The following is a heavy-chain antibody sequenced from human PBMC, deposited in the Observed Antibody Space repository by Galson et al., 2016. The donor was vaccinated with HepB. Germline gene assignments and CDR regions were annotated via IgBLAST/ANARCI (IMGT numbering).Heavy chain of an antibody. Sequence: SLRLSCATSGFIFSDYWLGWIRQAPGKGLEWVSYISYPRTLRAYAGSVKGRFTISSDNARNSLYLQMNSLRAEDTAVYYCVRGIPGGEGWGHWGQGTLVTVSS. CDR3: VRGIPGGEGWGH. CDR2: ISYPRTLR. CDR1: GFIFSDYW. J-gene: IGHJ4*02. D-gene: IGHD2-8*02. V-gene: IGHV3-11*04.